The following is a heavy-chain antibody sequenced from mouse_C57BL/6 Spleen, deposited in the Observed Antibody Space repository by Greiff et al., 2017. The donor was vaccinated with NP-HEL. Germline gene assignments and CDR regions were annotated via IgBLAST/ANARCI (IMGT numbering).Heavy chain of an antibody. CDR2: IRSKSSNYAT. CDR1: GFTFNTYA. D-gene: IGHD1-1*01. CDR3: VRSDYYGSSYGYFDV. Sequence: EVKLVESGGGLVQPKGSLKLSCAASGFTFNTYAMHWVRQAPGKGLEWVARIRSKSSNYATYYADSVKDRFTISRDDSQSMLYLQMNNLKTEDTAMYYWVRSDYYGSSYGYFDVWGTGTTVTVSS. J-gene: IGHJ1*03. V-gene: IGHV10-3*01.